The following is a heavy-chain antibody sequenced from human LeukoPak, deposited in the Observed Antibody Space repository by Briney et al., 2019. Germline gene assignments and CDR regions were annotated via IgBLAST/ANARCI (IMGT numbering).Heavy chain of an antibody. CDR3: ARSQVTRITMI. V-gene: IGHV4-34*01. J-gene: IGHJ3*02. CDR2: INHSGST. D-gene: IGHD3-10*01. Sequence: PSETLSLTCAVYGGSFSGYYWSWIRQPPGKGLEWIGEINHSGSTNYNPSLKSRVTISVDTSKNQFSLKLSSVTAADTAVFYCARSQVTRITMIWGHGTMVTVSS. CDR1: GGSFSGYY.